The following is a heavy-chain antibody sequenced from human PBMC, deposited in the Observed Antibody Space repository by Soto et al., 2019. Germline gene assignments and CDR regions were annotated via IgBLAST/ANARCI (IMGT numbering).Heavy chain of an antibody. CDR1: GFTFSRYW. J-gene: IGHJ6*02. CDR3: ARRLGYYYGMDV. Sequence: PGGSLRLSCAASGFTFSRYWMHWVRQAPGKGLEWVSRINSDGSSTSYADSVKGRFTISRDNAKNTLYLQMNSLRAEDTAVYYCARRLGYYYGMDVWGQGTTVTVSS. CDR2: INSDGSST. V-gene: IGHV3-74*01.